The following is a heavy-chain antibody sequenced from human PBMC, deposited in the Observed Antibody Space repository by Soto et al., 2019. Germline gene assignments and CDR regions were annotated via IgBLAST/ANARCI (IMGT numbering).Heavy chain of an antibody. V-gene: IGHV3-23*01. Sequence: EVQLLESGGGLVQPGGSLRLSCAASGFTFSSYAMSWVRQAPGKGLEWVSAISGSGGSTNYADSVKGRFTISRDNSKNTLYRQMNSLRAEDTAVYYCAKGRYGDYYYYYGMDVWGQGTTVTGSS. CDR3: AKGRYGDYYYYYGMDV. D-gene: IGHD4-17*01. CDR1: GFTFSSYA. CDR2: ISGSGGST. J-gene: IGHJ6*02.